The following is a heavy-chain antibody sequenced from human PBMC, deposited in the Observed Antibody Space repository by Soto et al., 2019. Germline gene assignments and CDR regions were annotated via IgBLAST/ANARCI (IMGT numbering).Heavy chain of an antibody. V-gene: IGHV1-46*01. CDR1: GYTFTSNW. CDR2: INPSGGST. Sequence: SVKVSCKASGYTFTSNWIHWVRRAPGQGLEWMGIINPSGGSTYYAQKFQGRVTLTRDTSTSTVYMEMTSLRSEDAAVYYCARRMVVAATRFYYYYGMDVWGQGTTVTVS. CDR3: ARRMVVAATRFYYYYGMDV. D-gene: IGHD2-15*01. J-gene: IGHJ6*02.